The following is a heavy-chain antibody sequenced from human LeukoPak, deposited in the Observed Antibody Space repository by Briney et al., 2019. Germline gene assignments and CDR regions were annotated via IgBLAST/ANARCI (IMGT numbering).Heavy chain of an antibody. D-gene: IGHD2-2*01. J-gene: IGHJ4*02. CDR2: ISYDGSNK. CDR1: GFTFSSYA. Sequence: PGGSLRLSCAASGFTFSSYAMSWVRQAPGKGLEWVAVISYDGSNKYYADSVKGRFTISRDNSKNTLYLQMNSLRAEDTAVYYCARDLGYQLLSLGYWGQGTLVTVSS. CDR3: ARDLGYQLLSLGY. V-gene: IGHV3-30-3*01.